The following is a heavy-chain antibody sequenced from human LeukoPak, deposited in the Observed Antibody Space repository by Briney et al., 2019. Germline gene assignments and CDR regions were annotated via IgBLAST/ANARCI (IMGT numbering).Heavy chain of an antibody. D-gene: IGHD3-10*01. CDR1: GFTFSSYG. J-gene: IGHJ5*02. CDR2: IRYDGSNK. V-gene: IGHV3-30*02. Sequence: GGSLRLSCAASGFTFSSYGMHWVRQAPGKGLEWVAFIRYDGSNKYYADSVKGRFTISRDNSKNTLYLQMNSLRAEDTAVYYCARGPPMVRGVILDNWFDPWGQGTLVTVSS. CDR3: ARGPPMVRGVILDNWFDP.